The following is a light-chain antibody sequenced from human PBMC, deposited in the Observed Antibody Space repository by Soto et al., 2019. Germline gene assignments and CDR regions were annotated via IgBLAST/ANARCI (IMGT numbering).Light chain of an antibody. J-gene: IGLJ2*01. Sequence: QSVLTQPASVSGSPGQSITISCTGTSSDVGGYNYVSWYQQHPGKAPKLMIYEVSNRPSGVSNRFSGSKSGNTASLTISGLQAEDEADYYCSSYTSSSPLCVVFGGGTKLTVL. CDR1: SSDVGGYNY. CDR3: SSYTSSSPLCVV. V-gene: IGLV2-14*01. CDR2: EVS.